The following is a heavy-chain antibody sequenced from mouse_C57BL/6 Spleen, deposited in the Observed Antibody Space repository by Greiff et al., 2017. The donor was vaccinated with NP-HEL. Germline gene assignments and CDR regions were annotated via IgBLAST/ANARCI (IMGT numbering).Heavy chain of an antibody. D-gene: IGHD1-1*01. CDR3: ARVITKYYFDY. CDR2: INYDGSST. J-gene: IGHJ2*01. V-gene: IGHV5-16*01. CDR1: GFTFSDYY. Sequence: EVKLMESEGGLVQPGSSMKLSCTASGFTFSDYYMAWVRQVPEKGLEWVANINYDGSSTYYLDSLKSRFIISRDNAKNILYLQMSSLKSEDTATYYCARVITKYYFDYWGQGTTLTVSS.